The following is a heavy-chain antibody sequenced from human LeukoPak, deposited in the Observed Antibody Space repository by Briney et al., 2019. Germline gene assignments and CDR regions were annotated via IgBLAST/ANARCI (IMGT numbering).Heavy chain of an antibody. V-gene: IGHV3-23*01. Sequence: GGSLRLSCAASGFTFSSYWMHWVRQAPGKGLVWVSGISERGGSTNYADSVKGRFIISRDTSKNTVYLQMNSLRVEDTAVYFCAKRGIVIRAVIIIGFHKEAYYFDYWGQGILVTVSS. J-gene: IGHJ4*02. CDR2: ISERGGST. CDR3: AKRGIVIRAVIIIGFHKEAYYFDY. D-gene: IGHD3-10*01. CDR1: GFTFSSYW.